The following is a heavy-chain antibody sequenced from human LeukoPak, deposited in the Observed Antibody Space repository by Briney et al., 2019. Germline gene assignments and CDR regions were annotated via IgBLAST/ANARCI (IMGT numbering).Heavy chain of an antibody. V-gene: IGHV3-74*01. Sequence: GGSLRLSCAASGFTFSNYWMHWVRQAPGKGLAWVSRINHDGSDIIYADSVKGRFTFSRDNAKNTLYLQMNSLRAEDTAVYYCSRGGFNHGFDVWGQGTTVTVSS. D-gene: IGHD1-26*01. CDR1: GFTFSNYW. J-gene: IGHJ3*01. CDR3: SRGGFNHGFDV. CDR2: INHDGSDI.